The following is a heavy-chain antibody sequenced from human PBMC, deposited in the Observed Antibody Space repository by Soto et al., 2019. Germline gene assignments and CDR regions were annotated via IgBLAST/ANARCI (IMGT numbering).Heavy chain of an antibody. Sequence: PSETLSLTCTVSGGSIGTFYCSWRRQPPGKGLEWIGNIYYSGSTNYNPSLKSRVTISVDTSKNQFSLKLSSVTAADTAVYYCARGEGYDFWSGYYSAKSSGWYNYWGQGTLVTVSS. V-gene: IGHV4-59*12. CDR3: ARGEGYDFWSGYYSAKSSGWYNY. CDR2: IYYSGST. J-gene: IGHJ4*02. CDR1: GGSIGTFY. D-gene: IGHD3-3*01.